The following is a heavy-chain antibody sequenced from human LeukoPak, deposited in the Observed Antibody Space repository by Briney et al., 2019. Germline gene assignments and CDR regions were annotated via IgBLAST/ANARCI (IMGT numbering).Heavy chain of an antibody. J-gene: IGHJ4*02. CDR3: AKDLWTHSLGYSSSLELDY. D-gene: IGHD6-13*01. V-gene: IGHV3-23*01. Sequence: GGSLRLSCAASGFTFSSYAMSWVRQAPGKGLEWVSAISGSGGSTYYADSVKGRFTISRDNSKNTLYLQMNSLRAEDTAVYYCAKDLWTHSLGYSSSLELDYWGQGTLVTVSS. CDR1: GFTFSSYA. CDR2: ISGSGGST.